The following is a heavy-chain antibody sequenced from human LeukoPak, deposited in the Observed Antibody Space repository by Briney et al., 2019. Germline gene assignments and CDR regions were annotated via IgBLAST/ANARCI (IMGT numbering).Heavy chain of an antibody. J-gene: IGHJ2*01. V-gene: IGHV3-23*01. Sequence: GGSLRLSCAASAFTFSSYAMSWVRQAPGKGLEWVSGVSGSGGSTYYADSVKGRFTISRDNSKNTLYLQLNSLRVEDTAEYYCAKTLRESSGREYFDRWGRGTLVTVSS. CDR1: AFTFSSYA. CDR2: VSGSGGST. CDR3: AKTLRESSGREYFDR. D-gene: IGHD3-22*01.